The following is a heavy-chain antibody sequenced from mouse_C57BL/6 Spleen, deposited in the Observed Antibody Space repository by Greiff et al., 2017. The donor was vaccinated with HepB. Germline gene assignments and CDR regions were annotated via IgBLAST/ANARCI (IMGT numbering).Heavy chain of an antibody. CDR1: GYTFTSYW. V-gene: IGHV1-69*01. Sequence: VQLQQSGAELVMPGASVKLSCKASGYTFTSYWMHWVKQRPGQGLEWIGEIDPSDSYNNYNQKFKGKSTLTVDKSSSTAYMQLSSLTSEDSAVYYCARAYGYDGFFDYWGQGTTLTVSS. J-gene: IGHJ2*01. D-gene: IGHD2-2*01. CDR2: IDPSDSYN. CDR3: ARAYGYDGFFDY.